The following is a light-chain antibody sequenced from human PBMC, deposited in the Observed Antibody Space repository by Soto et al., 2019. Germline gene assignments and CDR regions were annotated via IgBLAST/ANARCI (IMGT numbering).Light chain of an antibody. CDR1: SSDVGGYNF. V-gene: IGLV2-14*01. CDR2: DVT. Sequence: QPVLTQPASVSGSPGQSITISCTGTSSDVGGYNFVSWYQQHPDKALKLMIYDVTNRPSGVSNRFSGSKSGNTASLTISGLQAEDEADYYCSSYTSISTYVFGTGTKLTVL. CDR3: SSYTSISTYV. J-gene: IGLJ1*01.